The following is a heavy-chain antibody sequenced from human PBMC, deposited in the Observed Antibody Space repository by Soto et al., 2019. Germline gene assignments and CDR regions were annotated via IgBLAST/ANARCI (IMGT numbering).Heavy chain of an antibody. CDR1: GFTFGDYG. J-gene: IGHJ6*03. Sequence: EVQLVESGGGLVQPGGSLRLSCAASGFTFGDYGMHWVRQTPGKGLEWVSGITWNGVAMGYADSVQGRFTISRDDAQNSLFLKMNSLRHEDTALYYCANSFVATGHLCQYMDVWAKGTTVTVSS. D-gene: IGHD5-12*01. V-gene: IGHV3-9*01. CDR3: ANSFVATGHLCQYMDV. CDR2: ITWNGVAM.